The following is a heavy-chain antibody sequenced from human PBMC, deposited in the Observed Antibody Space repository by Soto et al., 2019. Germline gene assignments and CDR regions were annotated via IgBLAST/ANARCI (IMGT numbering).Heavy chain of an antibody. D-gene: IGHD1-26*01. V-gene: IGHV3-21*01. Sequence: GGSLRLSCAASGFTFSSYSMNWVRQAPGKGLEWVSSISSSSSYIYYADSVKGRFTISRDNAKNSLYLQMNSLRAEDTAVYYCARDPRSYYDTIKYYYYYYGMDVWGQGTTVTVSS. CDR1: GFTFSSYS. J-gene: IGHJ6*02. CDR3: ARDPRSYYDTIKYYYYYYGMDV. CDR2: ISSSSSYI.